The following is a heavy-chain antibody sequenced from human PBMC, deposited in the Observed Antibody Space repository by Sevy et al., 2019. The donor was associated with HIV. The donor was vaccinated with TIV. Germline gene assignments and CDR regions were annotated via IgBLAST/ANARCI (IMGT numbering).Heavy chain of an antibody. CDR3: AKDQGSPYSSSWYVGYRYFGMDV. J-gene: IGHJ6*02. CDR1: GFTFSDYG. Sequence: GGSLRLSCAASGFTFSDYGMHWVRQAPGKGLEWVAVIWYDGNSKYYADSVKGRFTISRDNSKNTLYVEMNSLRDEDTAVYYCAKDQGSPYSSSWYVGYRYFGMDVWGQGTTVTVSS. V-gene: IGHV3-30*02. CDR2: IWYDGNSK. D-gene: IGHD6-13*01.